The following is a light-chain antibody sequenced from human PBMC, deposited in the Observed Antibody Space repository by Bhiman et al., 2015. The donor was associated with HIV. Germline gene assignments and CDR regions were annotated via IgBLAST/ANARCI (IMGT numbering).Light chain of an antibody. CDR3: QSYDASLRGSV. J-gene: IGLJ2*01. Sequence: QSVVTQPPSASGTPGQTVTISCSGTTSNVGSHPVNWYRQFPGTAPKFLIFRTYQRPSGVPDRFSGSKSGTSSSLAITGLQAEDEADYYCQSYDASLRGSVFGGGTKLTVL. CDR1: TSNVGSHP. V-gene: IGLV1-44*01. CDR2: RTY.